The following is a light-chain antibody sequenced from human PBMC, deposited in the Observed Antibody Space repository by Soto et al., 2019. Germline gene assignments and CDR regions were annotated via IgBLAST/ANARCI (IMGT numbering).Light chain of an antibody. J-gene: IGLJ1*01. CDR2: EVR. CDR3: SSYTTTNTYV. V-gene: IGLV2-14*01. CDR1: NSDVGGYNY. Sequence: QSVLTQPASVSGSPGQSITVSCTGTNSDVGGYNYVSWYQQHPGNAPKLMIYEVRNRPSGVSNRFSGSKSGNTASLTISGLQAEDEADYYCSSYTTTNTYVFGTGTKLTVL.